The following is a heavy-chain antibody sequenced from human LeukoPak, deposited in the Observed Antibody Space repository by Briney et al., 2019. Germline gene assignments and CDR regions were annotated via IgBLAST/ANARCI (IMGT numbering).Heavy chain of an antibody. V-gene: IGHV3-30*04. D-gene: IGHD6-19*01. CDR3: ARDIAVAGFDY. CDR1: GFTFSSNA. J-gene: IGHJ4*02. CDR2: ISYDGNNK. Sequence: GGSLRLSCAASGFTFSSNAMHWVRQAPGKGLEWVAVISYDGNNKYYADSVKGRFTLSRDNSKNTLYLQMNSLRAEDTAVYYCARDIAVAGFDYWGQGTLVTVSS.